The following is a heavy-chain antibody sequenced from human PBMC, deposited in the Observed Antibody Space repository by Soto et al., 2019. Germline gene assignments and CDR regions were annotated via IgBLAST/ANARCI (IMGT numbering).Heavy chain of an antibody. Sequence: QIQLLQSGAEVKKPGASVKVTCKASGYTFRNFVISWVRQAPGQGLVWMGWISAYNANANYAQTSQGRLTMTADTSTSTAYMELRSLRSDDTAVYYCARENSYFDYWGQGTLVTVSS. V-gene: IGHV1-18*01. J-gene: IGHJ4*02. CDR1: GYTFRNFV. CDR2: ISAYNANA. CDR3: ARENSYFDY.